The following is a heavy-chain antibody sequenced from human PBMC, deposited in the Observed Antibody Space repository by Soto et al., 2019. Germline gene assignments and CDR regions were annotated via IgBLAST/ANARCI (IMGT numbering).Heavy chain of an antibody. Sequence: SETLSLTCAVYGGSFSGYYWSWIRQPPGKGLEWIGEINHSGSTNYNPSLKSRVTISVDTSKNQFSLKLSSVTAADTAVYYCARGRWLRSFDYWGQGTLVTVSS. J-gene: IGHJ4*02. V-gene: IGHV4-34*01. CDR1: GGSFSGYY. D-gene: IGHD5-12*01. CDR3: ARGRWLRSFDY. CDR2: INHSGST.